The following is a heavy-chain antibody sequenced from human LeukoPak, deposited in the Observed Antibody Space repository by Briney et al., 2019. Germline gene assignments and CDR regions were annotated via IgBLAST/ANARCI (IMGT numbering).Heavy chain of an antibody. CDR1: GFTFSCSA. CDR2: IRSKANSYAT. D-gene: IGHD2-2*01. V-gene: IGHV3-73*01. Sequence: PGGSLRLSCAASGFTFSCSAMHWVRQASGKGLEWVGRIRSKANSYATAYAASVKGRFTISRDDSKNTAYLQMNSLKTEDTAVYYCTGKQDIVVDYYYYYYGMDVWGQGTTVTVSS. CDR3: TGKQDIVVDYYYYYYGMDV. J-gene: IGHJ6*02.